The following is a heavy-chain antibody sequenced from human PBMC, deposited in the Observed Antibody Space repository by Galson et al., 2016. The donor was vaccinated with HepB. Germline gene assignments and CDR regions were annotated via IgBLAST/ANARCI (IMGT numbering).Heavy chain of an antibody. CDR3: ARDPSDSGGEVSGYPGWFDP. Sequence: SLRLSCAASGFSFGSYTMTWLRQAPGQGLEWISSVSGRRGFIYYAESVEGRVTISRDNAKRSVYLQLTSLRPEDTAVYYCARDPSDSGGEVSGYPGWFDPWGQGTLVTVSS. CDR1: GFSFGSYT. D-gene: IGHD6-25*01. CDR2: VSGRRGFI. J-gene: IGHJ5*02. V-gene: IGHV3-21*01.